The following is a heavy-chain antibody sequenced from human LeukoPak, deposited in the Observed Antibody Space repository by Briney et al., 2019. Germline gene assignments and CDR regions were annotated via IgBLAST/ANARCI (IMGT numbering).Heavy chain of an antibody. CDR2: IIPILGIA. D-gene: IGHD2-2*01. V-gene: IGHV1-69*04. J-gene: IGHJ4*02. CDR1: GGTFSSYA. Sequence: PRASVKVSCKASGGTFSSYAISWVRQAPGQGLEWMGRIIPILGIANYAQKFQGRVTITADKSTSTAYMELSSLRSEDTAVYYCARESIVVVPAATYYFDYWGQGTLVTVSS. CDR3: ARESIVVVPAATYYFDY.